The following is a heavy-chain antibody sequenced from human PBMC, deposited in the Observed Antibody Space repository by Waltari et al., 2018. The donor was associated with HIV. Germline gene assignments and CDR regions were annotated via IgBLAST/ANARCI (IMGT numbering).Heavy chain of an antibody. CDR2: VYSGGKT. Sequence: QLQESGPALVKPSETLSLPCSVSGVPLTSKNYYWGWVRQSPGKRLDWIASVYSGGKTYNNPSLKSRLSLSLDTSKNRLSLNVTSVTAADTAVYYCARHSGPYVHFFDLWGRGTLVTVTS. CDR1: GVPLTSKNYY. J-gene: IGHJ2*01. V-gene: IGHV4-39*01. D-gene: IGHD3-16*01. CDR3: ARHSGPYVHFFDL.